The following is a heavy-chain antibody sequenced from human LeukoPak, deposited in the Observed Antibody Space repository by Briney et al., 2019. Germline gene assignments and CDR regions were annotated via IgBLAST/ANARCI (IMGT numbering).Heavy chain of an antibody. Sequence: GASVKVSCKASGYTFTSYGISWVRQAPGQGLEWMGWISAYNGNTNYAQKLQGRVTMTTDTSTDTAYMELSSLRSEDTAVYYCATAVVPAALEYFDYWGQGTLVTVSS. CDR1: GYTFTSYG. D-gene: IGHD2-2*01. CDR2: ISAYNGNT. J-gene: IGHJ4*02. CDR3: ATAVVPAALEYFDY. V-gene: IGHV1-18*01.